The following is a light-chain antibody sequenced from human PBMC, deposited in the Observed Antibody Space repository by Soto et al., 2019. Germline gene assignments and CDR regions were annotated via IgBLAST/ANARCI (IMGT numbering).Light chain of an antibody. Sequence: QSVLTQPTSAAGTTGQRVTISCSGSRSNIGNNAVSWYQQLPGTAPKLLIYNNNQRPSGVPDRFSGSKSGTSASLAISGLQSEDEADYYCAAWDDSLNARGVFGGGTKLTVL. V-gene: IGLV1-44*01. J-gene: IGLJ3*02. CDR1: RSNIGNNA. CDR3: AAWDDSLNARGV. CDR2: NNN.